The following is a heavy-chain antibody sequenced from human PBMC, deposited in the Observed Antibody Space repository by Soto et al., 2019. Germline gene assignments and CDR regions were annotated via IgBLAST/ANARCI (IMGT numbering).Heavy chain of an antibody. CDR2: IYYSGST. CDR1: GGSISSYY. D-gene: IGHD5-12*01. Sequence: SETLSLTCTVSGGSISSYYWSWIRQPPGKGLGWIGYIYYSGSTNYNPSLKSRVTISVDTSKNQFSLKLSSVTAADTAVYYCATEAVGIESGSYPQFDYWGQGTLVTVSS. J-gene: IGHJ4*02. CDR3: ATEAVGIESGSYPQFDY. V-gene: IGHV4-59*01.